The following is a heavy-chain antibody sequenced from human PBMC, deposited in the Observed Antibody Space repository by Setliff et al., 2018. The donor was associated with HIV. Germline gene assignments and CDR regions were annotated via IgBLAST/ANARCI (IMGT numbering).Heavy chain of an antibody. CDR3: ARGLSFYDPGGFDY. CDR2: IYTSGST. J-gene: IGHJ4*02. D-gene: IGHD3-22*01. CDR1: GGSISSYY. V-gene: IGHV4-4*09. Sequence: PWETLSLTCTVSGGSISSYYWSWIRQPPGKGLEWIGYIYTSGSTNYNPSLKSQVTISVDTSKNQFSLKLSSVTAADTAVYYCARGLSFYDPGGFDYWGQGTLVTVSS.